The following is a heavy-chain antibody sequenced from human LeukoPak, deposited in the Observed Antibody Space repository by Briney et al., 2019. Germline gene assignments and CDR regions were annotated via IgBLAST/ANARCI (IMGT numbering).Heavy chain of an antibody. D-gene: IGHD2-21*02. CDR1: GGSLSPYY. CDR3: ARGGFYCGGDCYVDY. CDR2: INHSGST. V-gene: IGHV4-34*01. J-gene: IGHJ4*02. Sequence: SETLSLTCAVYGGSLSPYYWSWIRQPPGKGLEWIGEINHSGSTNYNPSLKSRVTISVDTSKNQFSLRLSSVTAADTAVYYCARGGFYCGGDCYVDYWGQGTLVTVSS.